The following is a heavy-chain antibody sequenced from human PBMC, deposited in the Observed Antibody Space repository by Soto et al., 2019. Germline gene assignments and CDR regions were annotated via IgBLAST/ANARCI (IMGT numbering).Heavy chain of an antibody. J-gene: IGHJ4*02. Sequence: SETLSLTCTVSGGSIGTYYWSWIRQPPGKGLEWIGYIYYRGNTSYNPSLKSRVTISVDTSKNQFSLKLSSVPAADTAVYYCGRHETLHGAYDYWGKGTLVTVSS. CDR2: IYYRGNT. V-gene: IGHV4-59*08. CDR3: GRHETLHGAYDY. D-gene: IGHD4-17*01. CDR1: GGSIGTYY.